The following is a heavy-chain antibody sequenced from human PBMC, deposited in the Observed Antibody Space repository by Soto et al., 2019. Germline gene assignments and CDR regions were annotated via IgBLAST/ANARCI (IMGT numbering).Heavy chain of an antibody. V-gene: IGHV2-5*02. J-gene: IGHJ4*02. Sequence: QITLKESGPTLVKPTQTLTLTCTFSGFSLSTSGVGVGWIRQPPGQALEWLALIYWDDDKRYSPSLKSRLTSPKDTSKNQVVLTMTNMDPVDTATYYCAHRPSYCSGGSCYSGFDYWGQGTLVTVSS. CDR3: AHRPSYCSGGSCYSGFDY. CDR1: GFSLSTSGVG. D-gene: IGHD2-15*01. CDR2: IYWDDDK.